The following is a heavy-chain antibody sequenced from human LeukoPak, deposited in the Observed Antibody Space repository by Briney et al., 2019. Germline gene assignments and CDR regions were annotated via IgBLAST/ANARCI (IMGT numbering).Heavy chain of an antibody. CDR2: IKNDGSST. J-gene: IGHJ5*02. D-gene: IGHD3-16*02. V-gene: IGHV3-74*01. CDR3: ARDQGMDDYVWGSYRYRRNWFDP. CDR1: GFTFSSYW. Sequence: GGSLRLSCVASGFTFSSYWMHWVRQGPGKGLVWVSRIKNDGSSTSYADSVKGRFTISRDNAKNTLYLQMNSLRAEDTAVYYCARDQGMDDYVWGSYRYRRNWFDPWGQGTLVTVSS.